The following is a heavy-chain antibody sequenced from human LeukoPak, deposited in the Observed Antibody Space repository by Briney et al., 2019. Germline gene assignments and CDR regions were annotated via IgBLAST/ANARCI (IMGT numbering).Heavy chain of an antibody. Sequence: SQTLSLTCTVPGDSISSGGYYWSWIRQHPGKGLEWIGYISYSGNTYYNPSLKSRAAISADTPKNQFSLKLSSTTAADTAVYYCPRGPSPYYDSSGYYFYWGQGTLVTVSS. D-gene: IGHD3-22*01. CDR2: ISYSGNT. V-gene: IGHV4-31*03. CDR1: GDSISSGGYY. CDR3: PRGPSPYYDSSGYYFY. J-gene: IGHJ4*02.